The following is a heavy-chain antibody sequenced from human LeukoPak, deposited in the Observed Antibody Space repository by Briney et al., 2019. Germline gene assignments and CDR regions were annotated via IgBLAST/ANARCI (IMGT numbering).Heavy chain of an antibody. CDR3: AREHYVLTGYFNEHDAFDI. CDR2: IYISGST. J-gene: IGHJ3*02. Sequence: PSQTLSLTCTVSGGSTSSGTFYWSWIRQPAGKGLEWIGRIYISGSTNYNPSLKSRVTISVDTSKNQFSLNLSSVTAADTAVYYCAREHYVLTGYFNEHDAFDIWGQGTVVTVSS. CDR1: GGSTSSGTFY. D-gene: IGHD3-9*01. V-gene: IGHV4-61*02.